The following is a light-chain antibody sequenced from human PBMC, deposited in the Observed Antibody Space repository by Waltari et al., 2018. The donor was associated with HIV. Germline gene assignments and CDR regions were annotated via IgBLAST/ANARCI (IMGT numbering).Light chain of an antibody. V-gene: IGLV2-11*01. CDR1: SSDVGAYNY. Sequence: QSALTQPRSVSGSPGQSVTISCTGTSSDVGAYNYVSWDQQHPGKAPKLMIYDVSKGPSGVPDRCSGSKSGNTASLTIAGLQAEDEADYYCCSYAGSYTYVFGTGTKVTVL. CDR2: DVS. J-gene: IGLJ1*01. CDR3: CSYAGSYTYV.